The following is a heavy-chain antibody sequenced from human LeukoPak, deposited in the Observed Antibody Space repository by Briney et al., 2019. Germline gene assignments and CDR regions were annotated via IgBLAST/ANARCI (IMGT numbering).Heavy chain of an antibody. CDR3: ARVGVDSGYDNHFDY. CDR1: GGSISSSSYY. Sequence: SETLSLTCTVSGGSISSSSYYWGWIRQPPGKGLEWIGSIYYSGSTYYNPSLKSRVTISVDTSKNQFSLKLSSVTAADTAVYYCARVGVDSGYDNHFDYWGQGTLVTVSS. D-gene: IGHD5-12*01. V-gene: IGHV4-39*07. CDR2: IYYSGST. J-gene: IGHJ4*02.